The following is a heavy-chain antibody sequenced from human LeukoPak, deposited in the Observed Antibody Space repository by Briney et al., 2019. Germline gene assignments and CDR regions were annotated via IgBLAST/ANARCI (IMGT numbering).Heavy chain of an antibody. V-gene: IGHV3-21*01. D-gene: IGHD3-3*01. CDR2: IGSSSNYI. Sequence: PGGSLRLSCAVSGFTFSSYTMNWVRQAPGKGLEWVSCIGSSSNYIHYADSVKGRFTISRDNAKNSLYLQMNSLRAEDTAVYYCARDFWSGYYTGNYWGQGTLVTVSS. J-gene: IGHJ4*02. CDR1: GFTFSSYT. CDR3: ARDFWSGYYTGNY.